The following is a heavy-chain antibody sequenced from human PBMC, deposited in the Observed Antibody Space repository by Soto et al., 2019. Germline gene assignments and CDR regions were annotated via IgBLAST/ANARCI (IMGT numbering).Heavy chain of an antibody. V-gene: IGHV3-66*01. CDR3: TRDSSPTVTADS. CDR2: MYSGGST. J-gene: IGHJ4*02. D-gene: IGHD4-17*01. CDR1: GFTVSGSY. Sequence: EVQLVESGGGLVQPGGSLRLSCAAFGFTVSGSYMTWVRQAPGKGLEWVSVMYSGGSTYYADSVKGRFTVSRDTSKNTLYLQMNNLRAEEPAVYYCTRDSSPTVTADSWGQGTLVTVSS.